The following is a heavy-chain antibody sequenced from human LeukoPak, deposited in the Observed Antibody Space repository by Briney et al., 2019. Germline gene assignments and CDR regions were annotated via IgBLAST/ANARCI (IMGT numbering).Heavy chain of an antibody. D-gene: IGHD2-15*01. Sequence: GAAVKVSCKASGYSFHDFGISWVRQAPGQGLEWMGWISTEIGNTNYAQRLQGRVTMTRDTSTSTVYMELTSLTSDDTAVPYCARDRYGYCGGGSCFLFDYWGQGTLVTVSS. CDR1: GYSFHDFG. J-gene: IGHJ4*02. CDR2: ISTEIGNT. V-gene: IGHV1-18*04. CDR3: ARDRYGYCGGGSCFLFDY.